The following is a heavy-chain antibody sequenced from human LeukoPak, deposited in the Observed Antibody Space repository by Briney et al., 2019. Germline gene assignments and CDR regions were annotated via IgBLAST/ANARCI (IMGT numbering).Heavy chain of an antibody. CDR1: AFSVSTNY. Sequence: GGSLRLSCAASAFSVSTNYMSWVRQAPGKGLEWVSVIYTGGATYSADSVKGRFTISRDNSKNTLYLQMNSLRAEDTAVYYCAKGVSAAAGAYYYYMDVWGKGTTVTISS. D-gene: IGHD6-13*01. CDR2: IYTGGAT. CDR3: AKGVSAAAGAYYYYMDV. V-gene: IGHV3-53*01. J-gene: IGHJ6*03.